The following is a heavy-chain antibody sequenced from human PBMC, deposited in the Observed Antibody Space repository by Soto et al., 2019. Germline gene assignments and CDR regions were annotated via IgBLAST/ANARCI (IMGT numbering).Heavy chain of an antibody. Sequence: SETLSLTCAVYGGSFSGYYWSWIRQPPGKGLEWIGEINHSGSTNYNPSLKSRVTISVDTSKNQFSLKLSSVTAADTAVYYCARGWSSWRYFDYWGQGTLVTVSS. J-gene: IGHJ4*02. CDR1: GGSFSGYY. V-gene: IGHV4-34*01. CDR2: INHSGST. CDR3: ARGWSSWRYFDY. D-gene: IGHD6-13*01.